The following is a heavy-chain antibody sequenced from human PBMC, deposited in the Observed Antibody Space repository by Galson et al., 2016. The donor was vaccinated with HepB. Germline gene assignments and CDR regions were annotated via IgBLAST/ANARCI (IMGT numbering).Heavy chain of an antibody. CDR3: ARFRWYAGSYVGDY. Sequence: SLRLSCAASGFTFSAYWMTWVRQAPGKGLEWVANIKEDGSEKYYVDPVKGRFTISRDNAKNSLFLQMNSLRGEDTAVYYCARFRWYAGSYVGDYWGQGTPVTVFS. V-gene: IGHV3-7*03. J-gene: IGHJ4*02. CDR2: IKEDGSEK. CDR1: GFTFSAYW. D-gene: IGHD1-26*01.